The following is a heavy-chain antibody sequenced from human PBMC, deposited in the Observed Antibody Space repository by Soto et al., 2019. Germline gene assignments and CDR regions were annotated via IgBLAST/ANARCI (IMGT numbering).Heavy chain of an antibody. Sequence: SGPTLVNPTQTLTLTCTFSGFSLITIGVGVGWIRQPPGKALEWLALIYWNDDKRYSPSLKSRLTITKDTSKNQVVLTMTNMDPVDTATYYCAHRGSTYYYYGMDVWGQGTTVTVSS. CDR3: AHRGSTYYYYGMDV. V-gene: IGHV2-5*01. CDR2: IYWNDDK. J-gene: IGHJ6*02. CDR1: GFSLITIGVG.